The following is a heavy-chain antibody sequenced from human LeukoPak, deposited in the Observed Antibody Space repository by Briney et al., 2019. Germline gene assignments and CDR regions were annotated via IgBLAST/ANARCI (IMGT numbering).Heavy chain of an antibody. D-gene: IGHD6-13*01. CDR3: AKGPYSSWSYFDY. CDR1: GFTFSSYS. J-gene: IGHJ4*02. V-gene: IGHV3-23*01. CDR2: ISGSGGST. Sequence: GGSLRLSCAASGFTFSSYSMNWVRQAPGKGLEWVSAISGSGGSTYYADSVKGRFTISRDNSKNTLYLQMNSLRAEDTAVYYCAKGPYSSWSYFDYWGQGTLVTVSS.